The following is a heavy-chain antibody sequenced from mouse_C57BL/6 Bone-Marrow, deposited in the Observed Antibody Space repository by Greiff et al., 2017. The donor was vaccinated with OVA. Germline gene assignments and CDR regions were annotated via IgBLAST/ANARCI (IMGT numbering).Heavy chain of an antibody. CDR1: GYTFTSYW. V-gene: IGHV1-55*01. Sequence: VQLQQSGAELVKPGASVKMSCKASGYTFTSYWITWVKQRPGQGLEWIGDIYPGSGSTNYNEKFKSKATLTVDTSSSTAYMQLSSLTSEDSAVYYCARDCGSSYDYYAMDYWGQGTSVTVSS. CDR2: IYPGSGST. J-gene: IGHJ4*01. D-gene: IGHD1-1*01. CDR3: ARDCGSSYDYYAMDY.